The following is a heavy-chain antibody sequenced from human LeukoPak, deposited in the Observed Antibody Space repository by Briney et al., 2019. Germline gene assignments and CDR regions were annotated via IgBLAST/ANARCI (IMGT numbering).Heavy chain of an antibody. D-gene: IGHD2-2*01. J-gene: IGHJ4*02. V-gene: IGHV1-18*04. Sequence: ASVKVSCKASGYTFTSYGISWVRHAPGQGLEWMGWISAYNGNTNYAQKLQGRVTMTTDTSTSTAYMELRSLRSDDTAVYYCARLRVPAAIGSGWPDYWGQGTLVTVSS. CDR3: ARLRVPAAIGSGWPDY. CDR2: ISAYNGNT. CDR1: GYTFTSYG.